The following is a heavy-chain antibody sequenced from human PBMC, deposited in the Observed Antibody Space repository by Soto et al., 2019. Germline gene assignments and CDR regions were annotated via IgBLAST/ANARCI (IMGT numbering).Heavy chain of an antibody. J-gene: IGHJ6*02. CDR1: GFTFRNYA. CDR2: IIGSGGST. Sequence: EVQLLESGGGWVQPGGFLRLSCAASGFTFRNYAMSWVRLAPGKGLEWVSTIIGSGGSTYYADSVKGRFTISRDNSQNTLYLQMNSLRAEDTAVYYCAKTTVIVGYYYGMDVWGQGTTVTVSS. V-gene: IGHV3-23*01. D-gene: IGHD4-17*01. CDR3: AKTTVIVGYYYGMDV.